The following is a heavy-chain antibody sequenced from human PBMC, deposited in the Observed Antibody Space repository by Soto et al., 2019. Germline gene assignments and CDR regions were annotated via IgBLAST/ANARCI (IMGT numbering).Heavy chain of an antibody. CDR2: IIPIFGTE. J-gene: IGHJ3*02. CDR1: GGTFSSCA. Sequence: SVKVSCKASGGTFSSCAISWVRQAPGRGLEWMGGIIPIFGTENYAQKFQGRVTITAEDSTSTAYMELSSLRAEDTALYYCAKGYCSSTSCYTLAFDIWGQGTMVTVSS. CDR3: AKGYCSSTSCYTLAFDI. V-gene: IGHV1-69*13. D-gene: IGHD2-2*02.